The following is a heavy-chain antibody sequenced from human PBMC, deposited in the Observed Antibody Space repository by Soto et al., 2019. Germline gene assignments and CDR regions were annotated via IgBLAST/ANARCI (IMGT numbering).Heavy chain of an antibody. CDR1: GFTFSDYY. Sequence: QVQLVESGGGLVKPGGSLRLSCAASGFTFSDYYMSWIRQAPGKGLEWVSYISGSGSTIHYADSVKGRFTISRDNAKNSLYLQMNSLRAEDTALYYCARDGDYYDSSGYFLRDAFDIWGQGTVVTVSS. CDR3: ARDGDYYDSSGYFLRDAFDI. CDR2: ISGSGSTI. J-gene: IGHJ3*02. D-gene: IGHD3-22*01. V-gene: IGHV3-11*01.